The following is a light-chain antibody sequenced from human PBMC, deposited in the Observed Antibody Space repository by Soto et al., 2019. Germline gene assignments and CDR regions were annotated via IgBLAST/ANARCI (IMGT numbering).Light chain of an antibody. CDR2: SAS. CDR1: QGIRDA. V-gene: IGKV1-17*01. Sequence: DIQMTQSPSSLSASVGDRVTITCRASQGIRDALGWYQQKPGKVPKRLIYSASSLQSGVPSRFSGSGSETDFTLTINSLQPEDFATYYCQQGNSFPLTFGPGTKVDI. CDR3: QQGNSFPLT. J-gene: IGKJ3*01.